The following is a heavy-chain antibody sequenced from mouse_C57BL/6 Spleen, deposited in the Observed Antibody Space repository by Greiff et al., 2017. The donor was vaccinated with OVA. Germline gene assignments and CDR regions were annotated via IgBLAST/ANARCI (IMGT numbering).Heavy chain of an antibody. Sequence: EVKLVESEGGLVQPGSSMKLSCTASGFTFSDYYMAWVRQVPEKGLEWVANINYDGSSTYYLDSLKSRFIISRDNAKNILYLQMSRLKSEDKATDYYARAYGNYGYYAMDYWGQGTSVTVSS. D-gene: IGHD2-1*01. J-gene: IGHJ4*01. CDR3: ARAYGNYGYYAMDY. CDR2: INYDGSST. V-gene: IGHV5-16*01. CDR1: GFTFSDYY.